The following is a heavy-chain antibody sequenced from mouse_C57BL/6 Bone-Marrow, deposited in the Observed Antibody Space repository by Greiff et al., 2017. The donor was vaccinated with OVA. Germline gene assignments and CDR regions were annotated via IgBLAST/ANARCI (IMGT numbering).Heavy chain of an antibody. Sequence: QVQLQQSGAELVKPGASVKLSCKASGYTFTSYWMHWVKQRPGQGLEWIGMIHPNSGSTNYNEKFKSKATLTVDKSSSTAYMQLSSLTSEDSAVYYWAREQMVMTAYYCAMDFWGRGTSVTVSS. CDR2: IHPNSGST. D-gene: IGHD2-2*01. CDR1: GYTFTSYW. CDR3: AREQMVMTAYYCAMDF. J-gene: IGHJ4*01. V-gene: IGHV1-64*01.